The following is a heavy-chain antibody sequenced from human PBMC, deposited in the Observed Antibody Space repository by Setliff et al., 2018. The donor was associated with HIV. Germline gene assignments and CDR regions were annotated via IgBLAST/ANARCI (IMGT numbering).Heavy chain of an antibody. D-gene: IGHD6-13*01. CDR1: GGAIRINDYY. CDR2: IHYTGST. V-gene: IGHV4-39*01. Sequence: TVSGGAIRINDYYWGWIRQPPGKGLEWLGSIHYTGSTYDNPSLKSRLTKSIDTSKNQFSMKLTSVTAADTAVYYCARRWAADGTFDYWGQGTQVTVSS. CDR3: ARRWAADGTFDY. J-gene: IGHJ4*02.